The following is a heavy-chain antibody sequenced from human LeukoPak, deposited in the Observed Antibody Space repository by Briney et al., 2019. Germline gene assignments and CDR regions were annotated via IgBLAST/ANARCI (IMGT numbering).Heavy chain of an antibody. V-gene: IGHV3-73*01. CDR1: GFTFSGSA. CDR2: IRSKANSYGT. D-gene: IGHD3-22*01. J-gene: IGHJ4*02. Sequence: GGSLRLSCAASGFTFSGSAMHWVRQPSGKGLEWVGRIRSKANSYGTAYAASVKGRFTISRDDSKNTAYLQMNSLKTEDTAVYYCTARPYDSSGYFPDYWGQGTLVTVSS. CDR3: TARPYDSSGYFPDY.